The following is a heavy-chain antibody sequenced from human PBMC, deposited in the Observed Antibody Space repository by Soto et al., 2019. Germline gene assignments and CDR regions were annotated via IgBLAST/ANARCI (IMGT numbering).Heavy chain of an antibody. V-gene: IGHV5-51*01. CDR2: IYPDDSDT. CDR3: ASIKGGSHYYRHGMDV. D-gene: IGHD3-22*01. CDR1: GYNFADYW. Sequence: PGESQKISWNGFGYNFADYWVGRVRQMPGKGLEWMGIIYPDDSDTKYSPSFEGQVSMSVDKSINTAYLKLSSLKASDTAIYYCASIKGGSHYYRHGMDVWGQGTTVTVSS. J-gene: IGHJ6*02.